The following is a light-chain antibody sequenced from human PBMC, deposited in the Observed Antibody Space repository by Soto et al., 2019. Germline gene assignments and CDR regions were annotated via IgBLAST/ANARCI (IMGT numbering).Light chain of an antibody. CDR2: RAS. CDR3: QQYNTYSSP. J-gene: IGKJ1*01. V-gene: IGKV1-5*03. Sequence: DIQMTQSPSTLAASIGDRVTITCRASQSISSWLAWYQQKPGKAPKLLIYRASCLESGVPTRFSGSQSGTEFTLTISSLQPDDFATYYCQQYNTYSSPFGQGTKVDIK. CDR1: QSISSW.